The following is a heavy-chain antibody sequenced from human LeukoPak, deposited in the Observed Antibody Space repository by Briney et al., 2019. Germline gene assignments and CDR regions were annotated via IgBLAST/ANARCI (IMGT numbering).Heavy chain of an antibody. CDR2: INHSGST. J-gene: IGHJ6*03. CDR1: GGSFSGYY. Sequence: SETLSLTCAVYGGSFSGYYWSWIRQPPGKGLEWIGEINHSGSTNYNPSLKSRVTISVDTSKNQFSLKLNSVTAADTAVYYCARLVGVKTHYYYYYYMDVWGKGTTVTISS. CDR3: ARLVGVKTHYYYYYYMDV. D-gene: IGHD3-10*01. V-gene: IGHV4-34*01.